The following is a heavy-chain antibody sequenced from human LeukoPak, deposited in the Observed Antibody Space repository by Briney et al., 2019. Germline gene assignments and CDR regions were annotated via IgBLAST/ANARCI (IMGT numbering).Heavy chain of an antibody. V-gene: IGHV1-69*04. CDR2: IIPILCIS. CDR3: ASETYYYDSSGYYSPQGFDY. CDR1: GGTFSSYA. D-gene: IGHD3-22*01. Sequence: SVKASCKASGGTFSSYAISWVRQAPGQGLEWVGRIIPILCISNYAQKFQGRVTITADKSTSTAYMELSSLRSEDTAVYYCASETYYYDSSGYYSPQGFDYWGQGTLVTVS. J-gene: IGHJ4*02.